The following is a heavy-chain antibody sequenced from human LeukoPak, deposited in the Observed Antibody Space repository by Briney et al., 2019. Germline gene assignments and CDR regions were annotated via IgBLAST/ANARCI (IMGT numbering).Heavy chain of an antibody. Sequence: GGSLRLSCAASGFTFSSYSMSWVRQAPGKGLEWVSSISSSSSSYIYHAESVKGRFTISRDNAKNSLYLQMNSLRAEDTAVYYCARERSYGSGRYYVCYFDYWGQGTPVTVSS. CDR2: ISSSSSSYI. CDR1: GFTFSSYS. V-gene: IGHV3-21*01. CDR3: ARERSYGSGRYYVCYFDY. D-gene: IGHD3-10*01. J-gene: IGHJ4*02.